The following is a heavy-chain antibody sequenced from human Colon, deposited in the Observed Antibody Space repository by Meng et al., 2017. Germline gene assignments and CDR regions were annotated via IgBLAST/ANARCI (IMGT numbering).Heavy chain of an antibody. CDR3: ARAPSYYYDTSGYYGNFFDP. Sequence: QVHLQESGPGLVEPSQSLSRTCTVSGAAFGSGCYYWTWIRQHPGKGLEWIGYIYYSGTTYYNPSLKSRVTISVDTSKNQFSLKMSSVTAADTAVYYCARAPSYYYDTSGYYGNFFDPWGQGTLVTVSS. CDR1: GAAFGSGCYY. D-gene: IGHD3-22*01. CDR2: IYYSGTT. J-gene: IGHJ5*02. V-gene: IGHV4-31*03.